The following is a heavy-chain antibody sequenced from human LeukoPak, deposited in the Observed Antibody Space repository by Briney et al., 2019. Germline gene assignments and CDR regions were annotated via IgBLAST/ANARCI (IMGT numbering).Heavy chain of an antibody. CDR1: GASISSYY. D-gene: IGHD1-26*01. CDR2: IYYSGST. V-gene: IGHV4-59*08. J-gene: IGHJ5*02. Sequence: ASETLSLTCTVSGASISSYYWSWIRQPPGKGLEWIGYIYYSGSTNYNPSLKSRVTISVDTSKNQFSLKLSSVTAADTAVYYCARVPGFSGSYWNWFDPWGQGTLVTVSS. CDR3: ARVPGFSGSYWNWFDP.